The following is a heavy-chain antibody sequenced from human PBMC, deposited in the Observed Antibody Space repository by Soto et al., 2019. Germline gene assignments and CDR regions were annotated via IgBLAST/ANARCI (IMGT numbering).Heavy chain of an antibody. J-gene: IGHJ6*02. D-gene: IGHD2-2*01. V-gene: IGHV3-23*01. CDR3: ARCIPGVRYYGMEV. Sequence: EVQLLESGGGLVQPGGSLRLSCAASGFTFSSYAMNWVRQAPGKGLEWVSLIGESGTPTYYADSVKGRFTISRDNSGNALVLEMHSLRAEDTVVYYCARCIPGVRYYGMEVWGQGTTVTVSS. CDR1: GFTFSSYA. CDR2: IGESGTPT.